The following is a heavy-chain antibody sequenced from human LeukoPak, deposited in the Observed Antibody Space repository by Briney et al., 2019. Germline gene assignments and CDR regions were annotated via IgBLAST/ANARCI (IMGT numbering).Heavy chain of an antibody. CDR1: GGSVSSGSHY. D-gene: IGHD6-19*01. CDR2: IYYRGTT. V-gene: IGHV4-61*01. Sequence: SETLSLTCTVSGGSVSSGSHYWNWIRQSPGRGLEWIGHIYYRGTTNYTPSLKSRVTISVDTSMNQFSLRLSSVTAADTAVYFCARSFYSSGWYTPLRWFDTWGQGTPVTISS. CDR3: ARSFYSSGWYTPLRWFDT. J-gene: IGHJ5*02.